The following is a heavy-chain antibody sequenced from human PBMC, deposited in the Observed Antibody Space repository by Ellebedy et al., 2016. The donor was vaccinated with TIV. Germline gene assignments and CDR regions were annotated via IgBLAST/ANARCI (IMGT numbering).Heavy chain of an antibody. D-gene: IGHD6-19*01. CDR1: GFTFNTYS. CDR3: ARGVGSGWYRHYYGMDV. J-gene: IGHJ6*02. CDR2: ISSSNRYI. V-gene: IGHV3-21*01. Sequence: GESLKISCAASGFTFNTYSMNWVRQAPGKGQEWVSSISSSNRYINYSDSVKGRFTISRDNANSSLFLEMNSLRAEDTAVYYCARGVGSGWYRHYYGMDVWGQGTTVTVSS.